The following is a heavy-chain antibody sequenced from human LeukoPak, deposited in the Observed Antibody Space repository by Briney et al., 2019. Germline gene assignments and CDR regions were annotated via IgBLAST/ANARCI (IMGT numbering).Heavy chain of an antibody. Sequence: SETLSLTCTVSGGFISSSSYYWGWIRQPPGKGLEWIGSIYYSGNAYYNPSLKSRVTISVDTSKNQFSLKLSSVTAADTAVYYCARSIKSYRDFDYWGQGTLVTVSS. V-gene: IGHV4-39*01. CDR2: IYYSGNA. J-gene: IGHJ4*02. CDR3: ARSIKSYRDFDY. D-gene: IGHD1-26*01. CDR1: GGFISSSSYY.